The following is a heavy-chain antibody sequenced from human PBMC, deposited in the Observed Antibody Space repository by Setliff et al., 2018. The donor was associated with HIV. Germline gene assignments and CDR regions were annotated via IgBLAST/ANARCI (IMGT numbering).Heavy chain of an antibody. D-gene: IGHD5-12*01. Sequence: SETLSLTCTVSGGSFSDYYWTWIRQPPNEGLEWIGEINDRGNTNYMPSLRSRVTISVDTSKNQFSLKLTSVTAADSAIYYCARGRHIEATIPLAHWGQGTLVTVSS. CDR1: GGSFSDYY. CDR3: ARGRHIEATIPLAH. J-gene: IGHJ4*02. V-gene: IGHV4-34*01. CDR2: INDRGNT.